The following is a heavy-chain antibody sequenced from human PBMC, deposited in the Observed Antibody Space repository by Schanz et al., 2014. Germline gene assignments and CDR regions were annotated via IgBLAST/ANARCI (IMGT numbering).Heavy chain of an antibody. CDR3: ARDSNGDDGYRFWFDS. J-gene: IGHJ5*01. CDR1: GFTFSDYW. V-gene: IGHV3-48*01. CDR2: ITGTGTV. Sequence: DVQLLESGGGLVQPGGSLRLSCTASGFTFSDYWMSWVRQAPGKGLEWISYITGTGTVMYADSVKGRFTISRDNGKNSLSLQMNSLRVEDTAIYYCARDSNGDDGYRFWFDSWGQGILVTVSS. D-gene: IGHD4-17*01.